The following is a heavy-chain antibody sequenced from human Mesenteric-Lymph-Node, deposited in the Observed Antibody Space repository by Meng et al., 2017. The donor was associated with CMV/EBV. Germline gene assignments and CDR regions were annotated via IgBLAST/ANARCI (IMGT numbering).Heavy chain of an antibody. CDR3: TTDPVGATDFDY. D-gene: IGHD1-26*01. CDR1: GFTFDTYA. J-gene: IGHJ4*02. CDR2: ISYDGSDR. Sequence: GGSLRLSCAASGFTFDTYAMHWVRQAPGKGLEWVAVISYDGSDRYYADSVKGRFTISRDDSKNTLYLQMNSLKTEDTAVYYCTTDPVGATDFDYWGQGTLVTVSS. V-gene: IGHV3-30*04.